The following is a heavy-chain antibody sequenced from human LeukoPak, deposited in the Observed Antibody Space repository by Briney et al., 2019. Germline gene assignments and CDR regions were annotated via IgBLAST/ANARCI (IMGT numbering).Heavy chain of an antibody. D-gene: IGHD2-15*01. V-gene: IGHV1-69*04. Sequence: SVKVSCKASGGTFSSYAISGVRQAPGQGLEWMGRIVPILGIANYAQKFQGRVTITADKSTSTAYMELSSLRSEDTAVYYCARLVYCSGGSCYSPGAFDSWGQRTMVTVSS. J-gene: IGHJ3*02. CDR3: ARLVYCSGGSCYSPGAFDS. CDR1: GGTFSSYA. CDR2: IVPILGIA.